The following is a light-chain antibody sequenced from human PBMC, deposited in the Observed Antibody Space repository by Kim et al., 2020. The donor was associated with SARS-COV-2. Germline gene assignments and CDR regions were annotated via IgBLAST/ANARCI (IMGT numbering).Light chain of an antibody. J-gene: IGKJ1*01. V-gene: IGKV3-15*01. CDR2: GAS. CDR3: QKYNNWWT. Sequence: SVSPGERATLSCRASQSVSSNVAWYQQKPGQAPRLHIYGASTRATGIPASFSGSGSGTEFTLTISSLQSEDVAVYYCQKYNNWWTFGQGTKVDSK. CDR1: QSVSSN.